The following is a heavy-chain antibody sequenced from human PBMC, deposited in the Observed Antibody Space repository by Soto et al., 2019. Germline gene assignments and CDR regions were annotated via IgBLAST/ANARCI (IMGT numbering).Heavy chain of an antibody. Sequence: EVQLVESGGGLVQPGGSLRLSCAASGFTFFAYWIHWVRQVPGKGLVWVSRIYSDGSHTSYADSVRGRFTISRDNSKNTVYLQMNSLTAEETAVYDCAKEGDYGDYAGENWFDSWGQGSLVTVSS. D-gene: IGHD4-17*01. J-gene: IGHJ5*01. CDR2: IYSDGSHT. V-gene: IGHV3-74*01. CDR1: GFTFFAYW. CDR3: AKEGDYGDYAGENWFDS.